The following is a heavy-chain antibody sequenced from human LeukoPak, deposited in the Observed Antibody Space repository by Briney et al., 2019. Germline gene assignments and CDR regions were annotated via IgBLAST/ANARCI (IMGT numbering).Heavy chain of an antibody. D-gene: IGHD3-9*01. V-gene: IGHV3-48*01. CDR1: GFTFGSYQ. J-gene: IGHJ4*02. CDR2: IGTSISTT. Sequence: GGSLRLSFAASGFTFGSYQMNWVRQAPGKGLEWVSYIGTSISTTYYADSVKGRFTISRDNSKNTLYLQMNSLRAEDTALYDCARGQGDILTGYARDYWVQGTLVTVSS. CDR3: ARGQGDILTGYARDY.